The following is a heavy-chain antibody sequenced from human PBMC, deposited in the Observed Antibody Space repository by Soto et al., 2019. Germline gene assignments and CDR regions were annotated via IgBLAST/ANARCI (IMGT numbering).Heavy chain of an antibody. CDR3: AKDRTPGGWTHLYAFDI. CDR2: ISGSGGST. D-gene: IGHD6-19*01. J-gene: IGHJ3*02. Sequence: EVQLLESGGGLVQPGGSLRLSCAASGFTFSSYAMSWVRQAPGKGLEWVSAISGSGGSTYYADSVKGRFTISRDNSKNTLYLQMNSLRAEDTAVYYCAKDRTPGGWTHLYAFDIWGQGTMVTVSS. CDR1: GFTFSSYA. V-gene: IGHV3-23*01.